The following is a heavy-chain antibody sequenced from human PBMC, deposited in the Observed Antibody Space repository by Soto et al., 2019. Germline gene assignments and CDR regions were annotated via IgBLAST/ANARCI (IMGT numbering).Heavy chain of an antibody. V-gene: IGHV3-21*01. J-gene: IGHJ6*02. CDR2: ITSSSGHI. CDR3: VRERGLSSFYGMDV. CDR1: VFTLSTYT. D-gene: IGHD2-21*02. Sequence: GGSLRLSCAASVFTLSTYTMNWVRQASGKGLEWVSSITSSSGHIYYADSVKGRFTISRDNARNSLYLQMNSLRAEDTAVYYCVRERGLSSFYGMDVWGQGTTVPVSS.